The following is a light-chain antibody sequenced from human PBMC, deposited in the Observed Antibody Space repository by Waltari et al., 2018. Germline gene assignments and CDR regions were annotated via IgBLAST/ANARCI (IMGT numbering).Light chain of an antibody. Sequence: QSALTQPASVSGSPGQSITISCTGTSSDVGGYDYVSWYQQHPCKAPKLILYDVSNRPLEVSHRFSGSKSGNTASLTISGLQADDEAEYYCGSYTSSTTLAFGTGTKVTVL. V-gene: IGLV2-14*03. J-gene: IGLJ1*01. CDR1: SSDVGGYDY. CDR2: DVS. CDR3: GSYTSSTTLA.